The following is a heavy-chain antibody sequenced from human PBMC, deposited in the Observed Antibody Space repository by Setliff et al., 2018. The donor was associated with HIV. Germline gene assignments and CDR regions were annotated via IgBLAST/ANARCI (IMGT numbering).Heavy chain of an antibody. V-gene: IGHV4-39*07. D-gene: IGHD6-13*01. Sequence: PSETRSLTCTVSAGATSSSNYYWGWIRQPPGKGLEWIGIIYYSYSSGSTYYNPSLKSRVTISVDTSKNQFSLKLRSVTAADTAVYYCASELQGHSSSWPNYWVQGTLVTVSS. CDR3: ASELQGHSSSWPNY. J-gene: IGHJ4*02. CDR2: IYYSYSSGST. CDR1: AGATSSSNYY.